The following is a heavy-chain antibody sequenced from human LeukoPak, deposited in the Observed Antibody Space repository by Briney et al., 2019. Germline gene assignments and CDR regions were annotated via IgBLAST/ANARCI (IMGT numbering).Heavy chain of an antibody. V-gene: IGHV3-21*01. CDR1: GFTFSSYS. Sequence: GGSLRLSCAASGFTFSSYSMNWVRQAPGKGLEWVSSISSSSSYIYYADSVKGRFTISRDNAKNSLYLQMNSLRAEDTAVYYCARDVSGWYETAEYFQHWGQGTLVTVSS. CDR2: ISSSSSYI. CDR3: ARDVSGWYETAEYFQH. J-gene: IGHJ1*01. D-gene: IGHD6-19*01.